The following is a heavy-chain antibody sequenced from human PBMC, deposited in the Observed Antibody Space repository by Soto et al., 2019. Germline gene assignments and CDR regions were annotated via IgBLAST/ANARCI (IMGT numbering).Heavy chain of an antibody. V-gene: IGHV4-30-4*01. Sequence: PSETLSLTCTVSGGSISSGDYYWSWIRQPPGKGLEWIGYIYYSGSTYYNPSLKSRVTISVDTSKNQFSLKLSSVTAADTAVYYCARDVERGFGGEYYFDYWGQGTLVTVSS. CDR2: IYYSGST. CDR1: GGSISSGDYY. CDR3: ARDVERGFGGEYYFDY. J-gene: IGHJ4*02. D-gene: IGHD3-16*01.